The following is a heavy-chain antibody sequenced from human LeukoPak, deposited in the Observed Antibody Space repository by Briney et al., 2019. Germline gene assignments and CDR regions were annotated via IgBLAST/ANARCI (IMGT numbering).Heavy chain of an antibody. V-gene: IGHV1-2*02. CDR3: ARRRKHDY. J-gene: IGHJ4*02. CDR1: GYTFIDYY. CDR2: INPKNGDR. Sequence: ASVTVSCKPSGYTFIDYYMHWVRQAPGQGLEWMGWINPKNGDRNYAQKFQGGVTITRDTSIRTVYMELSSLTSDDTAVYFCARRRKHDYWGQGTRVTVSS.